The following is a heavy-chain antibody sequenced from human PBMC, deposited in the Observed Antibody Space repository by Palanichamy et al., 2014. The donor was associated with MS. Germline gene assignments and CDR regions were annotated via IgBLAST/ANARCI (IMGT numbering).Heavy chain of an antibody. V-gene: IGHV4-30-2*01. CDR3: ARGDSSGYYLEGNWFDP. D-gene: IGHD3-22*01. J-gene: IGHJ5*02. CDR2: IYHSGST. CDR1: GGSISSGGYS. Sequence: QLQLQESGSGLVKPSQTLSLTCAVSGGSISSGGYSWSWIRQPPGKGLEWIGYIYHSGSTYYNPSPKSRVTISVDRSKNQFSLKLSSVTAADTAVYYCARGDSSGYYLEGNWFDPWGQGTLVTVSS.